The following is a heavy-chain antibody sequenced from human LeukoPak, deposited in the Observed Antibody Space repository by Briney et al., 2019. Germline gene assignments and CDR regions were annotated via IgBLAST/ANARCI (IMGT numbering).Heavy chain of an antibody. CDR2: IYHSGST. D-gene: IGHD4-23*01. CDR3: ARGSTVVTKTLFDY. J-gene: IGHJ4*02. CDR1: GGSISSGGYS. V-gene: IGHV4-30-2*01. Sequence: PSETLSLTCAVSGGSISSGGYSWSWIRQPPGKGLEWIGYIYHSGSTYYNPSLKSRVTISVDTSKNQFSLKLSSVTAADTAVYYCARGSTVVTKTLFDYWGQGTLVTVSS.